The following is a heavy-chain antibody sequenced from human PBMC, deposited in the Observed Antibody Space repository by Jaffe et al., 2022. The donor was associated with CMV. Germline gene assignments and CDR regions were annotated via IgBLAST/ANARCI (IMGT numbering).Heavy chain of an antibody. CDR3: AREGGYSYGPRPLDY. J-gene: IGHJ4*02. Sequence: EVQLVESGGGLVQPGGSLRLSCAASGFTFSSYWMSWVRQAPGKGLEWVANIKQDGSEKYYVDSVKGRFTISRDNAKNSLYLQMNSLRAEDTAVYYCAREGGYSYGPRPLDYWGQGTLVTVSS. CDR2: IKQDGSEK. D-gene: IGHD5-18*01. V-gene: IGHV3-7*03. CDR1: GFTFSSYW.